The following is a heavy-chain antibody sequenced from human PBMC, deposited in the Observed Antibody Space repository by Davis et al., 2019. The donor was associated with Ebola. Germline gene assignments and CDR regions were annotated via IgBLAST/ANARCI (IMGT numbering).Heavy chain of an antibody. CDR1: GFTFDDYA. CDR3: ARYCSGGSCYRKGVDV. V-gene: IGHV3-9*01. Sequence: PGGSLRLSCAASGFTFDDYAMHWVRQPPGKGLEWVSGISWNSGNIGYADSVKGRFTISRDNAKNSLYLQMNSLRVEDTAVYYCARYCSGGSCYRKGVDVWGQGTTVTVSS. D-gene: IGHD2-15*01. CDR2: ISWNSGNI. J-gene: IGHJ6*02.